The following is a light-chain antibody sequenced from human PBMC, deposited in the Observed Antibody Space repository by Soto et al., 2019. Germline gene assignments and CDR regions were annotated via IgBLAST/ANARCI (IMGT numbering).Light chain of an antibody. CDR3: QQLNTYPLT. CDR2: GAS. CDR1: QGISSY. Sequence: DIQLTQSPSFLSASVGDRVTITCRASQGISSYLAWYQQKPGEAPKLLIYGASTLQSGVPSRFSCSGSGTEFTLTISSLQPEDFATYYCQQLNTYPLTFGGGTKVDIK. J-gene: IGKJ4*01. V-gene: IGKV1-9*01.